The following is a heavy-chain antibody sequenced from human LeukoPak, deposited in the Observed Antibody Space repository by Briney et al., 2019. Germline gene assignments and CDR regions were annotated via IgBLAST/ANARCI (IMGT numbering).Heavy chain of an antibody. V-gene: IGHV3-7*01. J-gene: IGHJ4*02. D-gene: IGHD3-3*01. CDR1: GFTFSSFS. CDR2: IKQDGSEK. Sequence: PGGSLRLSCVASGFTFSSFSMSWVRQAPGKALEWVANIKQDGSEKYYVDSVKGRFTISRDNAKNSLYLQMNSLRAEDTAVYYCARDQSGAFDYWGQGTLVTVSS. CDR3: ARDQSGAFDY.